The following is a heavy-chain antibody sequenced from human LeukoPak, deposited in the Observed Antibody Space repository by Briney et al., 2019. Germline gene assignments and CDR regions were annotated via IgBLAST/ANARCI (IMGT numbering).Heavy chain of an antibody. CDR2: IRYDGSNK. CDR3: AKEGYDILTG. CDR1: GFSLSNYG. V-gene: IGHV3-30*02. J-gene: IGHJ4*01. D-gene: IGHD3-9*01. Sequence: GGSLRLSCAASGFSLSNYGIHWVRQAPGKGLEWVAFIRYDGSNKHYANSVKGRFTISRDDSKNTLYLQMNSLRPDDTAVYYCAKEGYDILTGWGQGTLVTVSS.